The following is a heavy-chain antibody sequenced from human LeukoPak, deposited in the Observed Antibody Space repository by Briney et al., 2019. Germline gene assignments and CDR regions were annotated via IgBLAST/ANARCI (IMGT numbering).Heavy chain of an antibody. D-gene: IGHD1-26*01. CDR2: IYSGGST. Sequence: PGGSLRLSCAASGFTVSSNYMSWVRQAPGKGLEWVSVIYSGGSTYYADSEKGRFTISRDNSKNTLYLQMNSLRAEDTAVYYCASLVGATYFDYWGQGTLVTVSS. CDR1: GFTVSSNY. V-gene: IGHV3-53*01. CDR3: ASLVGATYFDY. J-gene: IGHJ4*02.